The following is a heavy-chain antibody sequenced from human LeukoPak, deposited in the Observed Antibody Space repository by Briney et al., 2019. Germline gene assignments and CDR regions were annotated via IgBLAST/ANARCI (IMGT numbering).Heavy chain of an antibody. CDR3: ARKYYYDSSGYYLDY. Sequence: RSGGSLRLSCAASGFTFDDYGMSWVRQAPGKGLEWVSGINWNGGSTGYADSVKGRFTISRDNAKNSLYLQMNSLRAEDTALYYCARKYYYDSSGYYLDYWGQGTLVTVSS. J-gene: IGHJ4*02. CDR1: GFTFDDYG. D-gene: IGHD3-22*01. CDR2: INWNGGST. V-gene: IGHV3-20*04.